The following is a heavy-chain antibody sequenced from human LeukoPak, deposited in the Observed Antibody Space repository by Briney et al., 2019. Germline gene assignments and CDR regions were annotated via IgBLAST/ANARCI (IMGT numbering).Heavy chain of an antibody. V-gene: IGHV3-30-3*01. D-gene: IGHD2-2*02. CDR3: AKDRCSSSSCYKAFDY. J-gene: IGHJ4*02. Sequence: LPGGSLRLSCAASGFTFSSYAMHWVRQAPGKGLEWVAVISYDGSNKYYADSVKGRFTISRDNSKNTLYLQMNSLRAEDTAVYYCAKDRCSSSSCYKAFDYWGQGTLVTVSS. CDR2: ISYDGSNK. CDR1: GFTFSSYA.